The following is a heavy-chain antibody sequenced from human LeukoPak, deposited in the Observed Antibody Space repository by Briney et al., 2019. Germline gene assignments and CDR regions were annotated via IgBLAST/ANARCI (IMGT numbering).Heavy chain of an antibody. CDR2: IYYSGST. CDR3: ARGQSAPTNTAMVTGDFDY. CDR1: GGSISSGGYY. V-gene: IGHV4-31*03. J-gene: IGHJ4*02. D-gene: IGHD5-18*01. Sequence: SETLSLTCTVSGGSISSGGYYWSWIRQHPGKGLEWIGYIYYSGSTYYNPSLKSRVTTSVDTSKNQFSLKLSSVTAADTAVYYCARGQSAPTNTAMVTGDFDYWGQGTLVTVSS.